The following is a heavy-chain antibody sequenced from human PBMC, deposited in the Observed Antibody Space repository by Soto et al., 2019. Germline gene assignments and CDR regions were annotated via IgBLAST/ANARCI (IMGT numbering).Heavy chain of an antibody. D-gene: IGHD6-13*01. V-gene: IGHV1-46*01. J-gene: IGHJ3*02. CDR3: ARGRQQLVNHHAFDI. CDR2: INPSGGST. Sequence: ASVKVSCKASGYTFTSYYMHWVRQAPGQGLEWIGIINPSGGSTSYAQKFKGRVTMTRDTSTSTVNMELSSLRTEDTALYYCARGRQQLVNHHAFDIWGQGTMVTVSS. CDR1: GYTFTSYY.